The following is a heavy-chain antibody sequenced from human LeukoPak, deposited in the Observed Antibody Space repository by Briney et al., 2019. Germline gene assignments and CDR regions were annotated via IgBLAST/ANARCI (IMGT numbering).Heavy chain of an antibody. V-gene: IGHV3-48*03. CDR3: ARVKRNNWNQVMDV. CDR2: ISSRGSTI. CDR1: GCTFTSYE. D-gene: IGHD1-1*01. J-gene: IGHJ6*03. Sequence: PGGSLRLSCAPSGCTFTSYEMNWVRQAPGKGLVWVSYISSRGSTIYYADSVKGRFTISRDNAKSSLYVQMNSLRAEDTAVYYCARVKRNNWNQVMDVWGKGATVTVS.